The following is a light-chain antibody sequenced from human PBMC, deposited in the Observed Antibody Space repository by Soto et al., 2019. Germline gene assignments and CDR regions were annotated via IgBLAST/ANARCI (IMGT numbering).Light chain of an antibody. Sequence: IVLTQSPGTLSLSPGDGANLSCRASQPVTGNYLAWYHQKPGQAPRLLIHSASSRATGIPDRFSASGTGTDFTLTISRLEPEEAAVDYCQQYSASPRTVGQGNKVDIK. J-gene: IGKJ1*01. CDR1: QPVTGNY. CDR2: SAS. CDR3: QQYSASPRT. V-gene: IGKV3-20*01.